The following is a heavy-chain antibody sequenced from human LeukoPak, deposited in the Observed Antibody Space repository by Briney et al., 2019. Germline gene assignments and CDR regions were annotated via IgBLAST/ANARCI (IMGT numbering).Heavy chain of an antibody. CDR3: ARALRMATIPGVNMNYFDY. J-gene: IGHJ4*02. V-gene: IGHV1-46*01. Sequence: ASVKVSCKASGYTFTGYYMHWVRQAPGQGLEWMGIINPIGGSTIYAQKFQGRVTMTRDTSTSTVYMELSSLRSEDTAVYYCARALRMATIPGVNMNYFDYWGQGTLVTVSS. CDR1: GYTFTGYY. D-gene: IGHD5-24*01. CDR2: INPIGGST.